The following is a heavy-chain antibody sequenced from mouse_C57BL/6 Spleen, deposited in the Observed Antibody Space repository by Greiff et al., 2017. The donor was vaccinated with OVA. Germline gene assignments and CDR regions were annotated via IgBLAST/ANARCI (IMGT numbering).Heavy chain of an antibody. CDR1: GFSLTSYG. Sequence: QVQLQQSGPGLVAPSQSLSITCTVSGFSLTSYGVHWVRQPPGKGLEWLVVIWSDGSTTYNSALKSRLSISKDNSKSQVFLKMNSLQTDDTAMYYCARHADSSGYPYFDYWGQGTTLTVSS. D-gene: IGHD3-2*02. CDR2: IWSDGST. V-gene: IGHV2-6-1*01. J-gene: IGHJ2*01. CDR3: ARHADSSGYPYFDY.